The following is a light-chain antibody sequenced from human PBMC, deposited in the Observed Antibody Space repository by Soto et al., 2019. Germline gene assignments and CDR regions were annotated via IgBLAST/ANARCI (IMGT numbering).Light chain of an antibody. CDR3: QQYGSAPPT. CDR1: QTVNSNY. CDR2: GAS. Sequence: EIVLTQSPGTLSLSPGERGTLSCMASQTVNSNYLAWYQRKPGQAPRLLIYGASNRDTDIPHRFSGSGSGTVFPLTITRLEPDDFAVYYCQQYGSAPPTFGQGTKVEIK. V-gene: IGKV3-20*01. J-gene: IGKJ1*01.